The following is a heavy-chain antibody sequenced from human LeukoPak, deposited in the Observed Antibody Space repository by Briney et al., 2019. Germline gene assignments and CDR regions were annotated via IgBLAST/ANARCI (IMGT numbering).Heavy chain of an antibody. CDR2: VDGGSGGT. V-gene: IGHV3-23*01. CDR3: AKQSAGSAAWYSLHYDF. J-gene: IGHJ4*02. CDR1: GFTLSSYA. Sequence: GGSLRLSCAASGFTLSSYAMTWVRQAPGGGLEWVSSVDGGSGGTYYADSVKGRFTISRDNSKDTLYLQMNGLRAEDTAVYFCAKQSAGSAAWYSLHYDFWGQGTLVTVSS. D-gene: IGHD6-13*01.